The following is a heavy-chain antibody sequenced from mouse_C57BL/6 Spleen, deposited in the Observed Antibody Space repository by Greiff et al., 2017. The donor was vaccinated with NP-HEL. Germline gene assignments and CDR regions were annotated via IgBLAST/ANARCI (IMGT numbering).Heavy chain of an antibody. CDR2: IYPGDGDT. CDR1: GYAFSSSW. V-gene: IGHV1-82*01. J-gene: IGHJ2*01. Sequence: LQESGPELVKPGASVKISCKASGYAFSSSWMNWVKQRPGKGLEWIGRIYPGDGDTNYNGKFKGKATLTADKSSSTAYMQLSSLTSEDSAVYFCARSPVDYWGQGTTLTVSS. CDR3: ARSPVDY.